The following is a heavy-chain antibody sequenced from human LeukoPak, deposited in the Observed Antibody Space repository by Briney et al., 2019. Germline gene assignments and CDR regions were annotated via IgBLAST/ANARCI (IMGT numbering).Heavy chain of an antibody. V-gene: IGHV3-23*01. Sequence: PGGSLRLSCLASGLSLKTNAVSWVRHTPGKGLDCVSGISGSGADTHFADSVKGRFDISRDISSNKVFLQLNNVRPEDTAVYYCARMPDTAVAGTWGYYLDHWGQGTRVTVSA. CDR2: ISGSGADT. J-gene: IGHJ4*02. CDR3: ARMPDTAVAGTWGYYLDH. CDR1: GLSLKTNA. D-gene: IGHD6-19*01.